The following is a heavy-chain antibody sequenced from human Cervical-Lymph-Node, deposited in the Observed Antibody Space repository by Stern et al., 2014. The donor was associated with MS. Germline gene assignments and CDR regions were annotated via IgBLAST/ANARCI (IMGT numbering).Heavy chain of an antibody. Sequence: VQLEESGGGVVQPGRSLRLSCAASGFTFSSYGMHWVRQAPGKGLEWVAVISYDGSNKYYADSGKGRFTISRDNSKTTLYLQMNSLRAEDTAVYYCAKASIAVAGIGYWGQGTLVTVSS. V-gene: IGHV3-30*18. J-gene: IGHJ4*02. D-gene: IGHD6-19*01. CDR3: AKASIAVAGIGY. CDR1: GFTFSSYG. CDR2: ISYDGSNK.